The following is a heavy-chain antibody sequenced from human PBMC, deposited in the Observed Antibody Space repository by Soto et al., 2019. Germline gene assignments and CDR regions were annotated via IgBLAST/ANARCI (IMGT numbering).Heavy chain of an antibody. Sequence: SETLSLTCTVSGAPISSFYWSWIRQSPGKGLEWIGHVYYSGSTNYNPSLKSRVTTSLDTSKNQFSLNLTSVTAADTAVYYCARRRDGYTGVWFDPWGQGIQVTVSS. CDR3: ARRRDGYTGVWFDP. V-gene: IGHV4-59*01. J-gene: IGHJ5*02. CDR1: GAPISSFY. D-gene: IGHD5-12*01. CDR2: VYYSGST.